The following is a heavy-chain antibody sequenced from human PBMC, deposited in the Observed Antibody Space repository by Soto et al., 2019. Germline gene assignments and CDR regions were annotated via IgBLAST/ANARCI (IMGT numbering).Heavy chain of an antibody. D-gene: IGHD2-2*01. CDR3: ARDLVVPAAIVYYGMDV. CDR1: GDSVSSNSAA. J-gene: IGHJ6*02. Sequence: PSQTLSLTCAISGDSVSSNSAAWNWIRQSPSRGLEWLGRTYYRSKWYNDYAVSVKSRITINPDTSKNQFSLQLNSVTPEATAVYYCARDLVVPAAIVYYGMDVWGQGATVTVS. V-gene: IGHV6-1*01. CDR2: TYYRSKWYN.